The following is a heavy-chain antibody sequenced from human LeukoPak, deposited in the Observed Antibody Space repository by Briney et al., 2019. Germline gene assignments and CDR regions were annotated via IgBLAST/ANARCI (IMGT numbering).Heavy chain of an antibody. CDR2: IYPGDSDT. J-gene: IGHJ5*02. V-gene: IGHV5-51*01. CDR1: GYSFTSYW. Sequence: GESLKISCKGSGYSFTSYWIGWVRQMPGKGLEWMGIIYPGDSDTRYSPSFQGQVTISADKSISTAYLQWSSLKASDTAMYYCARRCLSIAAAGTSGWFDPWGQGTLVTVSS. CDR3: ARRCLSIAAAGTSGWFDP. D-gene: IGHD6-13*01.